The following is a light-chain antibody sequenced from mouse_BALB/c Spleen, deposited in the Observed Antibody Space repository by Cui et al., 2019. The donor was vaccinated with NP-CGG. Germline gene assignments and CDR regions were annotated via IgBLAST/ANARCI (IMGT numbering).Light chain of an antibody. CDR1: TGAVTTSNY. CDR2: GTN. CDR3: ALWYSNHWV. Sequence: QAVVTQESALTTSPGETVTLTCRSSTGAVTTSNYANWVQEKPDHLFTGLIGGTNNRAPGVPARFSGSLLGDKAAITITGAQTEDEAIYFCALWYSNHWVFGGGTKLTVL. J-gene: IGLJ1*01. V-gene: IGLV1*01.